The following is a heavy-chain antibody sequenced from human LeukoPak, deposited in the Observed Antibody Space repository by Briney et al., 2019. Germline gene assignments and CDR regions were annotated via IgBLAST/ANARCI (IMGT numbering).Heavy chain of an antibody. D-gene: IGHD3-10*01. CDR1: GFTFTKYG. J-gene: IGHJ4*02. V-gene: IGHV3-23*01. Sequence: PGGTLRLSCAASGFTFTKYGVSWVRQASGKGLEWISTISDSGAYTYYADFVKGRFTVSRDNSKNMVFLEVNSLRAEDTATYFCAKGRILWFGEQSDFDYWGQGTLVTVSS. CDR3: AKGRILWFGEQSDFDY. CDR2: ISDSGAYT.